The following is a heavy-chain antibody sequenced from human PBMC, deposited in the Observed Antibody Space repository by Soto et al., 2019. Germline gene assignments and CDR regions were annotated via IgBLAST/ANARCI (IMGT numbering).Heavy chain of an antibody. CDR3: ARETNPYYYLDV. Sequence: SETLSLTCTVSGGSISSGGYYWSWIRQRPGMGLEWIGNIYYRGSTYYIPSLKSRVIISLDTSENLFSLKLSSVTAADTAVYYCARETNPYYYLDVWGKATTVTVSS. CDR1: GGSISSGGYY. V-gene: IGHV4-31*03. J-gene: IGHJ6*03. CDR2: IYYRGST.